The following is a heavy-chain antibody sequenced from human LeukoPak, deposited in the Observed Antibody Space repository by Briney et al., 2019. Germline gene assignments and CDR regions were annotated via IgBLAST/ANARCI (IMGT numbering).Heavy chain of an antibody. CDR3: ARDTIVVVPVAGRTINWFDP. D-gene: IGHD2-2*01. CDR2: INPNSGGT. Sequence: ASVKVSCKASGYTFTGYYMHWVRQAPGQGLEWMGWINPNSGGTNYAQKFQGRVTMTRDTSISTAYMELSRLRSDDTAVYYCARDTIVVVPVAGRTINWFDPWGQGTLVTVSS. V-gene: IGHV1-2*02. CDR1: GYTFTGYY. J-gene: IGHJ5*02.